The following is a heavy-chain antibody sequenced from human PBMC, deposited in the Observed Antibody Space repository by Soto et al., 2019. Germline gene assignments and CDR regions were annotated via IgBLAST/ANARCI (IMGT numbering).Heavy chain of an antibody. CDR1: GGSFSGYY. D-gene: IGHD2-2*01. CDR2: INHSGST. J-gene: IGHJ6*02. V-gene: IGHV4-34*01. CDR3: ARGVGAAAHFYCYYGMDV. Sequence: QVQLQQWGAGLLKPSETLSLTCAVYGGSFSGYYWSWIRQPPGKGLEWIGEINHSGSTNYNPSLKSRVTTAVDTSKNQFPLQLSSVTAADTAVYYCARGVGAAAHFYCYYGMDVWGQGTTVTVSS.